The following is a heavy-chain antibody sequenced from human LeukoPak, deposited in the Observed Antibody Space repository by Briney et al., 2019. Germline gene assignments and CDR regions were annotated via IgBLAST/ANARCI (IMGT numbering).Heavy chain of an antibody. D-gene: IGHD3-3*01. J-gene: IGHJ4*02. CDR1: GGSISSYY. CDR3: ARDTGKSGYPDY. V-gene: IGHV4-4*07. Sequence: SETLSLTCTVSGGSISSYYWSWIRQPAGKAPKWIGRIYSSGIINYNPSLKSRVTMSLDNSKNQLSLKLSYVTAADTAVYYCARDTGKSGYPDYWGQGTLVTVSS. CDR2: IYSSGII.